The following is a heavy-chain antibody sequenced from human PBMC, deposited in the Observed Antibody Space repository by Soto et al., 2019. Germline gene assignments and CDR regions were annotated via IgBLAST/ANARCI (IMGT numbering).Heavy chain of an antibody. V-gene: IGHV4-59*01. CDR1: GGSISSYY. D-gene: IGHD3-22*01. CDR3: ARDRDDSSQNWFDP. CDR2: IYYSGST. Sequence: SETLSLTCTVSGGSISSYYWSLIRQPPGKGLEWIGYIYYSGSTDYNPSLKSRVTISVDTSKNQFSLKLSSVTAADTAVYYCARDRDDSSQNWFDPWGQGTLVTVSS. J-gene: IGHJ5*02.